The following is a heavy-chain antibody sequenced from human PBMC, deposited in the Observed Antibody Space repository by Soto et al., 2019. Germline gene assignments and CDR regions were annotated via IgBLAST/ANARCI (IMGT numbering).Heavy chain of an antibody. D-gene: IGHD6-13*01. CDR1: GFTFSDYY. J-gene: IGHJ4*02. CDR3: ARLRASTWYMGGYLDY. V-gene: IGHV3-11*06. CDR2: IVSSSSYT. Sequence: LRLSCAASGFTFSDYYMSWIRQAPGKGLEWVSYIVSSSSYTNYADSVKGRFTISRDNAKNSLYLEMNSLRAEDTAVYYCARLRASTWYMGGYLDYWGQGTPVTVSS.